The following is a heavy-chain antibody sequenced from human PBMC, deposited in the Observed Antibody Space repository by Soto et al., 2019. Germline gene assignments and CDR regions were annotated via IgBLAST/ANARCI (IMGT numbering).Heavy chain of an antibody. D-gene: IGHD6-13*01. V-gene: IGHV3-21*01. CDR3: ARDTIAAAGTLFDP. CDR2: ISSSSSYI. Sequence: GGSLRLSCAASGFTFSSYSMNWVRQAPGKGLEWVSSISSSSSYIYYADSVKGRFTISRDNAKNSLYLQMNSLRAEDTAVYYCARDTIAAAGTLFDPWGQGTLVTAPQ. J-gene: IGHJ5*02. CDR1: GFTFSSYS.